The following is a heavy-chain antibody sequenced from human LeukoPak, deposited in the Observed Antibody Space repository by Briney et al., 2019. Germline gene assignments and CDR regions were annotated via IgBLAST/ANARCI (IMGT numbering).Heavy chain of an antibody. J-gene: IGHJ5*02. CDR3: ARGRGLGRLAWFDP. CDR1: GGSFSGYY. Sequence: SETLSLTCAVYGGSFSGYYWSWIRQPPGKGLEWIGEINHSGSTNYNPSLKSRVTISVDTSKNQFSLKLSSVTAADTAVYYCARGRGLGRLAWFDPWGQGTLVTVSS. CDR2: INHSGST. D-gene: IGHD3-9*01. V-gene: IGHV4-34*01.